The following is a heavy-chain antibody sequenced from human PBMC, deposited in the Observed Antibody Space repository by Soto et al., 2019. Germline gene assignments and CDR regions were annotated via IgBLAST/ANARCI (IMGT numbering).Heavy chain of an antibody. CDR3: ATDLVVARYYYYGMDV. CDR2: FDPEDGET. D-gene: IGHD2-15*01. Sequence: ASVKVSCKVSGYTLTKLSMHWVRQAPGKGLEWMGGFDPEDGETIYAQKFQGRVTMTEDTSTDTAYMELSSLRSEDTAVYYCATDLVVARYYYYGMDVWGQGTTVTVSS. J-gene: IGHJ6*02. V-gene: IGHV1-24*01. CDR1: GYTLTKLS.